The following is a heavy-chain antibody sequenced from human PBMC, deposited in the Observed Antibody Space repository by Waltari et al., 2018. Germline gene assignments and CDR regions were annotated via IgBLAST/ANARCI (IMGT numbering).Heavy chain of an antibody. CDR3: AHISLTYYDFWSGYFYFDY. V-gene: IGHV2-5*01. Sequence: QITLKESGPTLVKPTQTLTLTCTFSGFSLSTSGVGVGWIRQPPGKALEWLALLYWNDDKRYSPSLKSRLTITKDTSKNQVVLTMTNMDPVDTATYYCAHISLTYYDFWSGYFYFDYWGQGTLVTVSS. CDR1: GFSLSTSGVG. CDR2: LYWNDDK. D-gene: IGHD3-3*01. J-gene: IGHJ4*02.